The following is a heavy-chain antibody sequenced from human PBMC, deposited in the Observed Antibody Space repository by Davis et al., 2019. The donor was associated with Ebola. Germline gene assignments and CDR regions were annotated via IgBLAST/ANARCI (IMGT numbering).Heavy chain of an antibody. Sequence: SGILPPPFPPLGCPTRTLPWRWSPRPPGKGPGRIGYSYYSGSTNYNPSLKSRVTISVDTSKNQFSLKLSSVTAADTAVYYCARETTVTTFGYYGMDVWGQGTTVTVSS. V-gene: IGHV4-59*11. J-gene: IGHJ6*02. CDR1: GCPTRTLP. D-gene: IGHD4-17*01. CDR2: SYYSGST. CDR3: ARETTVTTFGYYGMDV.